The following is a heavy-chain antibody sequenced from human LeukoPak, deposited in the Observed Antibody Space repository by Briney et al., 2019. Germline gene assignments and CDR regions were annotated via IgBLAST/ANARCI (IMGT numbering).Heavy chain of an antibody. CDR2: ISSSGSTI. CDR3: ARIDCSSTSCYGLLIDY. CDR1: GFTFSDYY. Sequence: PGGSLRLPCAASGFTFSDYYMSWIRQAPGKGLEWVSYISSSGSTIYYADSVKGRFTISRDNAKNSLYLQMNSLRAEDTAVYYCARIDCSSTSCYGLLIDYWGQGTLVTVSS. J-gene: IGHJ4*02. D-gene: IGHD2-2*01. V-gene: IGHV3-11*01.